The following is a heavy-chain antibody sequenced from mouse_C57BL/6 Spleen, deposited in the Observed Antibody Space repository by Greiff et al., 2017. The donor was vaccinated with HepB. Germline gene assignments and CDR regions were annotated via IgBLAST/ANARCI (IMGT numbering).Heavy chain of an antibody. D-gene: IGHD2-2*01. V-gene: IGHV1-52*01. CDR2: IDPSDSET. CDR3: ARGGFMVTTDYYAMDY. CDR1: GYTFTSYW. Sequence: VQLQQPGAELVRPGSSVKLSCKASGYTFTSYWMHWVKQRPIQGLEWIGNIDPSDSETHYNQKFKDKATLTVDKSSSTAYMQLSSLTSEDSAVYYCARGGFMVTTDYYAMDYWGQGTSVTVSS. J-gene: IGHJ4*01.